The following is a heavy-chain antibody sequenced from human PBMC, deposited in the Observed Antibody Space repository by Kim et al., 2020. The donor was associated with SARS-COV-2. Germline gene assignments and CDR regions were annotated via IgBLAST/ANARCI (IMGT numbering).Heavy chain of an antibody. Sequence: SETLSLTCTVSGDSISTYYWSWIRQPPGKGLEWIGYFYYSGSTNYNPSLKSRVTISVDTSKNQFSLKLSYVTATDTAVYYCARLQPGPHYDVLTGYLDDWGQGTLVTVSA. J-gene: IGHJ4*02. V-gene: IGHV4-59*08. CDR1: GDSISTYY. CDR2: FYYSGST. D-gene: IGHD3-9*01. CDR3: ARLQPGPHYDVLTGYLDD.